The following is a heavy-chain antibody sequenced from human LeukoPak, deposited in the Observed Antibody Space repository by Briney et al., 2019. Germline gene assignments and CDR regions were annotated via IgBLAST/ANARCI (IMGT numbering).Heavy chain of an antibody. Sequence: SETLSLTCTVSGDSINSSSYYWGWIRQPPGKGLEWIGSLFYSLYHSESIYYTGSAYYNPSLKSRITIAVDTSKNQFSLKLSSVTAADTAVYYCARGDSSGYYQFDYWGQGTLVTVSS. D-gene: IGHD3-22*01. CDR3: ARGDSSGYYQFDY. CDR2: LFYSLYHSESIYYTGSA. CDR1: GDSINSSSYY. V-gene: IGHV4-39*01. J-gene: IGHJ4*02.